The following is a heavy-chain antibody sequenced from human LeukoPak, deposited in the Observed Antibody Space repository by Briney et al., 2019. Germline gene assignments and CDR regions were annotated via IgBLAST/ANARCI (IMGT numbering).Heavy chain of an antibody. CDR2: ISSSSSYI. CDR3: ARGGAYCSGGSCLGTMDV. V-gene: IGHV3-21*01. Sequence: GGSLRLSCAASGFTFSSYSMNWVRQAPGKGLEWVSSISSSSSYIYYADSVKGRYTISRDNAKNSLYLQMNSLRAEDTAVYYCARGGAYCSGGSCLGTMDVWGKGTTVTVSS. J-gene: IGHJ6*03. CDR1: GFTFSSYS. D-gene: IGHD2-15*01.